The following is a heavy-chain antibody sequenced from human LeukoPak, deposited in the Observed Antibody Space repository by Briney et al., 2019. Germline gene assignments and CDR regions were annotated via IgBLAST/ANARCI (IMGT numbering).Heavy chain of an antibody. J-gene: IGHJ5*02. D-gene: IGHD2-2*01. V-gene: IGHV1-8*01. CDR2: MNPNSGNT. CDR1: GCTFTSYD. CDR3: ARLYCSSTSCYFSRYHNWFDP. Sequence: ASVKVSRKASGCTFTSYDINWVRQATGQGLEWMGWMNPNSGNTGYAQKFQGRVTMTRNTSISTAYMELSSLRSEDTAVYYCARLYCSSTSCYFSRYHNWFDPWGQGTLVTVSS.